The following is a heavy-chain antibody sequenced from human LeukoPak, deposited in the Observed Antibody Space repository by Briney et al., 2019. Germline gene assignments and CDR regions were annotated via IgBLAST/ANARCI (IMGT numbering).Heavy chain of an antibody. V-gene: IGHV3-21*05. D-gene: IGHD2-21*01. Sequence: GGSLRLSCAASGFTFSRYAVNWVRQAPGKGLEWVSYINTDSSDIHYADSVKGRFTISRDNARNTLYLQLSSLRADDSACYYWSRDTFHPGLIDSGGQGTLVSVSS. CDR2: INTDSSDI. J-gene: IGHJ4*02. CDR1: GFTFSRYA. CDR3: SRDTFHPGLIDS.